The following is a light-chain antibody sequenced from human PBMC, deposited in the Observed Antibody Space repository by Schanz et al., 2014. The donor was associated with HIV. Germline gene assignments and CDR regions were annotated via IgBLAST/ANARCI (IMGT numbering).Light chain of an antibody. CDR2: GAS. CDR3: QQYGSPPWT. CDR1: QSVNTN. J-gene: IGKJ1*01. V-gene: IGKV3-20*01. Sequence: EIVLTQSPATLSVSPGDKATLSCRASQSVNTNLAWYQQKPGQAPRLLIFGASNRATGIPDRFSGSESGTDFTLTISRVEPEDYAVYFCQQYGSPPWTFGQGTKVEVK.